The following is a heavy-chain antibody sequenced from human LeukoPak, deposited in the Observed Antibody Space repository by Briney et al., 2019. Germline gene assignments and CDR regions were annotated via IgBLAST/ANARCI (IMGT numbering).Heavy chain of an antibody. CDR2: IYYSGTT. Sequence: PSETLSLTCTVSGGSISSSSHYWGWIRQPPGKGLEWIGSIYYSGTTAYNPSLKSRVTISVDTSKNQFSLKLSSVTAADTAVYYCVRWPSGSMFHPPWGQGTLVTVSS. CDR3: VRWPSGSMFHPP. CDR1: GGSISSSSHY. V-gene: IGHV4-39*01. J-gene: IGHJ5*02. D-gene: IGHD3-10*02.